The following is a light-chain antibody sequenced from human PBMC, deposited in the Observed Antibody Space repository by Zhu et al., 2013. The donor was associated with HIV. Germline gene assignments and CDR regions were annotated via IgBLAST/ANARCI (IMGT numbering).Light chain of an antibody. J-gene: IGKJ2*01. CDR3: QQYDTSTPMYT. Sequence: EIVLTQSPGTLSLSPGETATLSCRASHRVSSAYLAWYQQIPGQAPRLLISGTSNRATGIPDRFSGSGSGTDFTLTISGVEPEDFAKYYCQQYDTSTPMYTFGPGDRTWRSN. CDR2: GTS. CDR1: HRVSSAY. V-gene: IGKV3-20*01.